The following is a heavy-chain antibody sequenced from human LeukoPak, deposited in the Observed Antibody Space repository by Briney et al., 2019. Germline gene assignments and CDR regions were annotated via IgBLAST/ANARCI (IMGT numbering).Heavy chain of an antibody. Sequence: PSETLSLTCVVSGGSISSSNWWSWVRQPPGKGLEWIGEIYHSGSTNYNPSLKSRVTLSLDTSKNQFSLNLTSVTAADTAVYYCARRGYCSSTSCPEGYYYYMDVWGKGTTVTVSS. CDR1: GGSISSSNW. CDR3: ARRGYCSSTSCPEGYYYYMDV. J-gene: IGHJ6*03. D-gene: IGHD2-2*01. CDR2: IYHSGST. V-gene: IGHV4-4*02.